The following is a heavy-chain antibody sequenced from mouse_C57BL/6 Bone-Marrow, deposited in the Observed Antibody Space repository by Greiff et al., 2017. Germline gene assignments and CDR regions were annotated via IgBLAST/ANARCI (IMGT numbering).Heavy chain of an antibody. Sequence: EVKVEESGEGLVKPGGSLKLSCAASGFTFSSYAMSWVRQTPEKRLEWVAYISSGGDYIYYADTVKGRFTISRDNARNTLYLQMSSLKSEDTAMYYCTGGLLHFDYWGQGTTLTVSS. CDR3: TGGLLHFDY. D-gene: IGHD1-1*01. J-gene: IGHJ2*01. CDR1: GFTFSSYA. CDR2: ISSGGDYI. V-gene: IGHV5-9-1*02.